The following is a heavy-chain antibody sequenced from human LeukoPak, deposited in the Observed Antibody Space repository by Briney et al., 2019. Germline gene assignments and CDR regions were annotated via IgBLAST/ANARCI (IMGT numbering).Heavy chain of an antibody. CDR3: ARFAGNGYYGSGPFDY. CDR2: IIPIFGTA. Sequence: ASVKVSCKASGGTFSSYAISWVRQAPGQGLEWMGGIIPIFGTANYAQKFQGRVTITADKSTSTAYMELSSLRSEDTAVYYCARFAGNGYYGSGPFDYWGQGTLVTVSS. V-gene: IGHV1-69*06. J-gene: IGHJ4*02. D-gene: IGHD3-10*01. CDR1: GGTFSSYA.